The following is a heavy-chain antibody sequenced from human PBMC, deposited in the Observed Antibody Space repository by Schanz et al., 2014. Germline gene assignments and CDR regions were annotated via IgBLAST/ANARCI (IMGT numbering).Heavy chain of an antibody. CDR1: GFTFRSYG. V-gene: IGHV3-NL1*01. D-gene: IGHD2-2*02. Sequence: QVQLVESGGGVVQPGRSLRLSCAASGFTFRSYGMHWVRQAPGKGLEWVSGIGGSGDSTHYADSVKGRFIISRDNSKNTLYLQVNSLRAEDTAVYYCAGGEYQLLYGNWGQGTLVTVSS. J-gene: IGHJ4*02. CDR3: AGGEYQLLYGN. CDR2: IGGSGDST.